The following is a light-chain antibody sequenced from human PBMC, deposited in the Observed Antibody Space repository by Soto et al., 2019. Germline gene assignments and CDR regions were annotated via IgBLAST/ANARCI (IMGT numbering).Light chain of an antibody. CDR3: SSYTSSSLYV. V-gene: IGLV1-40*01. Sequence: QSVLTQPPSVSGAPGQRVTISCTGSSSNFGAGYEVHWYKQVPGAAPTLVIFNNLNRPSGVPERFSGSKSGTSASLVISGLQAEDEADYYCSSYTSSSLYVFGTGTKLTVL. J-gene: IGLJ1*01. CDR2: NNL. CDR1: SSNFGAGYE.